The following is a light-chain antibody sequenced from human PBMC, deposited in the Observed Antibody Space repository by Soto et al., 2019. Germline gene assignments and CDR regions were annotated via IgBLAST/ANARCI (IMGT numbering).Light chain of an antibody. CDR1: QSISSW. CDR2: KAS. J-gene: IGKJ1*01. Sequence: DIQMTQSPSTLSASVGDRVTITCRASQSISSWLAWYQQKPGKAPKLLIYKASSLESGVPSMFSGSGSGTEFTLTISSLQPDDFATYYCQQYNSYRGFGQGTKVEIK. CDR3: QQYNSYRG. V-gene: IGKV1-5*03.